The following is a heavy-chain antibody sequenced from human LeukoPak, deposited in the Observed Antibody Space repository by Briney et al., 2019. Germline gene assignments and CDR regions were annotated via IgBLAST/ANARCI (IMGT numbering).Heavy chain of an antibody. V-gene: IGHV4-34*01. Sequence: SEALSLTCAVYGGSFSGYYWSWIRQPPGKGLEWIGEINHSGSTNYNPSLKSRVTISVDTSKNQFSLKLSSVTAADTAVYYCARGQTVVTFFDYWGQGTLVTVSS. CDR3: ARGQTVVTFFDY. D-gene: IGHD3-22*01. CDR1: GGSFSGYY. CDR2: INHSGST. J-gene: IGHJ4*02.